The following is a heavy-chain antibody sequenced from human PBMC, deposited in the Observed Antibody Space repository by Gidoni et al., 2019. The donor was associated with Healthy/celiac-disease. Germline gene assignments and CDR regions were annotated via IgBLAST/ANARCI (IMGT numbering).Heavy chain of an antibody. Sequence: QVQLVESGGGVVQPGGSLRLSCAASGFPFSSYGMHWVRQAPGKGLGWLAFIRYEGSNKYYADSVKCRFTISRDNSKNTLYLQMNSLRAEDTAVYYCAKDAGSYHRILIDYWGQGTLVTVSS. CDR1: GFPFSSYG. CDR3: AKDAGSYHRILIDY. CDR2: IRYEGSNK. J-gene: IGHJ4*02. V-gene: IGHV3-30*02. D-gene: IGHD1-26*01.